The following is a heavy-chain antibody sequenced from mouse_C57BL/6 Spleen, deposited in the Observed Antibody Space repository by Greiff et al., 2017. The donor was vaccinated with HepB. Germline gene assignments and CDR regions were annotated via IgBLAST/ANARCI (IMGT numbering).Heavy chain of an antibody. CDR1: GFTFSDYY. J-gene: IGHJ2*01. D-gene: IGHD1-1*01. V-gene: IGHV5-12*01. CDR2: ISNGGGST. Sequence: DVKLVESGGGLVQPGGSLKLSCAASGFTFSDYYMYWVRQTPEKRLEWVAYISNGGGSTYYPDTVKGRFTISRDNAKNTLYLQMSRLKSEDTAMYYCAREYYYGSTYYFDYWGQGTTLTVSS. CDR3: AREYYYGSTYYFDY.